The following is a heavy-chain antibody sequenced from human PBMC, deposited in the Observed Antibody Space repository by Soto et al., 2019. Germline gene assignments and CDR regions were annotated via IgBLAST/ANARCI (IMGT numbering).Heavy chain of an antibody. Sequence: QVQLVESGGGVVQPGRSLRLSCAASGFSFTTYVMHWVRQAPGKGLEWVAVISHDGSYKYYGDAVKGRFTISRDTSKKAVYLEMKSLRPEDTAVYYCAKGLLAIVGTTLPRDAFNIGGQGTMVTVSS. D-gene: IGHD1-26*01. CDR1: GFSFTTYV. V-gene: IGHV3-30*18. J-gene: IGHJ3*02. CDR3: AKGLLAIVGTTLPRDAFNI. CDR2: ISHDGSYK.